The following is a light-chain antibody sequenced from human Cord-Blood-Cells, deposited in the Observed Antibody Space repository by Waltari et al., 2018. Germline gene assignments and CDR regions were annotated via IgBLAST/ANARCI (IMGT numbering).Light chain of an antibody. V-gene: IGLV2-8*01. CDR1: SSDVGGYTY. J-gene: IGLJ2*01. Sequence: QSALTQPPSASGSPGQSVTISCTGTSSDVGGYTYVSWYQQHPGKAPKLMIYEVSKRPSGVPDRFSGSKSGNTASLTGSGLQAEDEADYYCSSYAGSNDVVFGGGTKLTVL. CDR2: EVS. CDR3: SSYAGSNDVV.